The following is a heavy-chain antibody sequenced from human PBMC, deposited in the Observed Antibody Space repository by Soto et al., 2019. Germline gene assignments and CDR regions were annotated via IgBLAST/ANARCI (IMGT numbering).Heavy chain of an antibody. CDR1: GGSISSGGYY. CDR2: IYYSGST. CDR3: ARAYGSGSYYDAFDI. V-gene: IGHV4-31*03. D-gene: IGHD3-10*01. J-gene: IGHJ3*02. Sequence: SETLSLTCTVSGGSISSGGYYWSWIRQHPGKGLEWIGYIYYSGSTYYNPSLKSRVTISVDTSKNQFSLKLSSVTAADTAVYYCARAYGSGSYYDAFDIWGQGTMVTVSS.